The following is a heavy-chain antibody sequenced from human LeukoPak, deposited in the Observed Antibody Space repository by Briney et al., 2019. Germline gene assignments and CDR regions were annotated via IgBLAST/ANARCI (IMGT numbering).Heavy chain of an antibody. CDR2: IKSKTDGGTT. CDR1: GFTFSNAW. J-gene: IGHJ4*02. D-gene: IGHD3-3*01. Sequence: GGSLRLSCAASGFTFSNAWMSWVRQAPGKGLEWVGRIKSKTDGGTTDYAAPVKGRFTISRDDSKNTLYLQMNSLKTGDTAVYYCTTPNYDFWSGYYSDYWGQGTLVTVSS. CDR3: TTPNYDFWSGYYSDY. V-gene: IGHV3-15*01.